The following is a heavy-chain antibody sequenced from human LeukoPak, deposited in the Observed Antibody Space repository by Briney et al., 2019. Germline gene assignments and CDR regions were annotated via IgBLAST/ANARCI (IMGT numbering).Heavy chain of an antibody. J-gene: IGHJ4*02. CDR1: GGTFSSYA. CDR2: IIPIFGTA. CDR3: ARGEGGGYPGPYYFDY. D-gene: IGHD5-24*01. V-gene: IGHV1-69*13. Sequence: SVKVSCKASGGTFSSYAISWVRQAPGQGLEWMGGIIPIFGTANYAQKFQGRVTITADESTSTAYMELSSLRSEDTAVYCCARGEGGGYPGPYYFDYWGQGTLVTVSS.